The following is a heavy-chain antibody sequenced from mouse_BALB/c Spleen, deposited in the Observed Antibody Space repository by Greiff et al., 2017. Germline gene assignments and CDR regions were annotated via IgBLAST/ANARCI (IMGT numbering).Heavy chain of an antibody. CDR2: ISSGGSYT. D-gene: IGHD3-2*02. CDR3: ARDQEGFDY. V-gene: IGHV5-9-4*01. J-gene: IGHJ2*01. Sequence: EVHLVESGGGLVKPGGSLKLSCAASGFTFSSYAMSWVRQSPEKRLEWVAEISSGGSYTYYPDTVTGRFTISRDNAKNTLYLEMSSLRSEDTAMYYCARDQEGFDYWGQGTTLTVSS. CDR1: GFTFSSYA.